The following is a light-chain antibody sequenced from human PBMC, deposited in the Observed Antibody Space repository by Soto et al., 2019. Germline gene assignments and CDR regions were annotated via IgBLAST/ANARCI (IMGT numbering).Light chain of an antibody. J-gene: IGKJ1*01. CDR2: GAS. CDR3: QPYGGSLPST. CDR1: QSVSSSY. Sequence: LTESPGTLSVSPVERATLSCRASQSVSSSYLAWYQQKPGQAPRLLIYGASSRATGIPDRFTGSGSGTDFTLTITRLEPEDSAVYYSQPYGGSLPSTSGQRTKVAIK. V-gene: IGKV3-20*01.